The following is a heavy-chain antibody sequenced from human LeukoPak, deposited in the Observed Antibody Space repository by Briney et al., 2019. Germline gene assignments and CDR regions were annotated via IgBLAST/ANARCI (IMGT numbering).Heavy chain of an antibody. CDR2: INPGGGST. J-gene: IGHJ4*02. Sequence: ASVKVSCKASGYTFTSYYMHWVRQAPGQGLEWMGIINPGGGSTSYAQKFQGRVTMTRDTSTSTVYMELSSLRPEDTAVYYCAREWDIYSPEAGATNGHPHFDYWGQGTLVTVSS. D-gene: IGHD2-15*01. CDR1: GYTFTSYY. CDR3: AREWDIYSPEAGATNGHPHFDY. V-gene: IGHV1-46*01.